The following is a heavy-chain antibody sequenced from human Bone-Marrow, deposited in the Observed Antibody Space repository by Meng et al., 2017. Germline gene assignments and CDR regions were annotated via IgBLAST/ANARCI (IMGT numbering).Heavy chain of an antibody. CDR2: ISSSGSAI. CDR3: ARDLMEQQLVFDY. D-gene: IGHD6-13*01. CDR1: GFTFSSYE. V-gene: IGHV3-48*03. Sequence: GESLKISCAASGFTFSSYEMNWVRQAPGKGLEWVSYISSSGSAIYYADSVKGRFTISRDNSKNTLYLQMNSLRAEDTAVYYCARDLMEQQLVFDYWGQGTLVTVSS. J-gene: IGHJ4*02.